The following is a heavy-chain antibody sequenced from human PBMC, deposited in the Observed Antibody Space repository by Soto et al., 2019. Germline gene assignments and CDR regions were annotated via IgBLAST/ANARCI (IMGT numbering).Heavy chain of an antibody. J-gene: IGHJ6*02. CDR2: IYYSGST. CDR3: ARIYCTNTSCFITGMDV. Sequence: SETLSLTCTVSGGSISSYYWSWIRQPPGKGLEWIGYIYYSGSTDYNPSLKSRVTISVDTSKNQFSLKLSSVTAADTAVYYCARIYCTNTSCFITGMDVWGQGTTVTVSS. D-gene: IGHD2-2*01. V-gene: IGHV4-59*01. CDR1: GGSISSYY.